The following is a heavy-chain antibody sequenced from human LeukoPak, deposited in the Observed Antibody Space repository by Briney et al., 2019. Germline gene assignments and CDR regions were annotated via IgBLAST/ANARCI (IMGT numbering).Heavy chain of an antibody. D-gene: IGHD3-10*01. Sequence: GASVKVSCKVSGYTLTELSMHWVRQAPGKGLEWMGGFDPEDGETIYAQKFQGRVTMTEDTSTDTAYMELSSLRSEDTAVYYCATFYGSGSYYNGYYFEYWGQGTLVTVSS. CDR2: FDPEDGET. V-gene: IGHV1-24*01. CDR3: ATFYGSGSYYNGYYFEY. J-gene: IGHJ4*02. CDR1: GYTLTELS.